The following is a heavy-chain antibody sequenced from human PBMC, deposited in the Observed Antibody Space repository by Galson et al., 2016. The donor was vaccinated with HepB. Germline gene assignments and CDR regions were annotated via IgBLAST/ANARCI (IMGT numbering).Heavy chain of an antibody. CDR1: GFTFSNYW. CDR3: ARDLWRGGRIDY. V-gene: IGHV3-74*01. J-gene: IGHJ4*02. D-gene: IGHD4-23*01. Sequence: SLRLSCAASGFTFSNYWMHWVRQAPGKGLVWVSHITIDGSTTTYADSVKCRFTISRDNAKNTLYLQMNSLRAEDTAVYYCARDLWRGGRIDYWGQGTLVTVSS. CDR2: ITIDGSTT.